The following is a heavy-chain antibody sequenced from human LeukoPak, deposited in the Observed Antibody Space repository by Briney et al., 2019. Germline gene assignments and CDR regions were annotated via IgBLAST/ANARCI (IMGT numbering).Heavy chain of an antibody. CDR2: IYYSGST. Sequence: PSGTLSLTCAVSGGSISSSNWWSWVRQPPGKGLEWIGYIYYSGSTNYNPSLKSRVTISVDTSKNQFSLKLSSVTAADTAVYYCATKYDSSGLLGWFDPWGQGTLVTVSS. CDR1: GGSISSSNW. CDR3: ATKYDSSGLLGWFDP. D-gene: IGHD3-22*01. J-gene: IGHJ5*02. V-gene: IGHV4-4*02.